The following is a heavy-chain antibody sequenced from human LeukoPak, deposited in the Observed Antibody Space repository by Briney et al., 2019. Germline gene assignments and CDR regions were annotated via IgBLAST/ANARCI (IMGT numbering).Heavy chain of an antibody. Sequence: GGSLRLSCAASGFTVSSTYMSWVRQAPGKGLEWVSVLYSGGTTYYADSVKGRFTISRDNSKNTLYLQLNSLRAEDTAVYYCARDSNYDYWGQGTLVTISS. J-gene: IGHJ4*02. CDR2: LYSGGTT. V-gene: IGHV3-66*02. D-gene: IGHD6-13*01. CDR3: ARDSNYDY. CDR1: GFTVSSTY.